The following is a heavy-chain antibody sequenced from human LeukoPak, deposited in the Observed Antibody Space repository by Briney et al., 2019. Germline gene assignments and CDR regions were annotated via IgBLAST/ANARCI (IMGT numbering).Heavy chain of an antibody. CDR3: ARGAPSDY. CDR1: GGSISTGSISSHY. Sequence: PSETLSLTCTVSGGSISTGSISSHYWSWVRQPAGKGLEWIGRIYTSGTTNYNPSLKSRVTMSVDTSKNQFSLKLNSVTAADTAVYYCARGAPSDYWGQGTLVTVSS. CDR2: IYTSGTT. J-gene: IGHJ4*02. V-gene: IGHV4-4*07.